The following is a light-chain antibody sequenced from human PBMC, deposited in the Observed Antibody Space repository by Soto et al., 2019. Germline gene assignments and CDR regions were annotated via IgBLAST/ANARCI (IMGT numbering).Light chain of an antibody. V-gene: IGKV3-20*01. CDR2: GAS. Sequence: EIVLTQSPGSLSLSPGEGATLSCRASQSISSSYLAWYQQRPGQAPRLLIYGASSRATGIPDRFSGSGSGTDFTLTISRLEPVDFAVYYCQQYGSSPLVTFGQGTRLEIK. J-gene: IGKJ5*01. CDR1: QSISSSY. CDR3: QQYGSSPLVT.